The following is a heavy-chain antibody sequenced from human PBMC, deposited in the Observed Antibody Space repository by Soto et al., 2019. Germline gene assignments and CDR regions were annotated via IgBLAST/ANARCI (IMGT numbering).Heavy chain of an antibody. D-gene: IGHD2-21*02. V-gene: IGHV4-59*01. J-gene: IGHJ5*02. Sequence: SETLSLTCSVSGASISSYYWSWIRQPPGKGLEWIGYIFYSGSSGSTNYNPSLKSRVTISVDTSKNQFSLKLSSVTAADTAVYYCARTALGWLDPWGQGTLVTVSS. CDR1: GASISSYY. CDR2: IFYSGSSGST. CDR3: ARTALGWLDP.